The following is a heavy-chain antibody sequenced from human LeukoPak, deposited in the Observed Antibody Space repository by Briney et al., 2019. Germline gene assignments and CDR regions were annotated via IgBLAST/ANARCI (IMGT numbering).Heavy chain of an antibody. Sequence: SETLSLTCAVHGGSFSGYHWNWIRQSPGKGLEWIGEINDRGHTNYNPSLESRITISVDTSKKQFSLNLSSVTAADTALYYCARDPTTVVTTPYYFDFWGQGTLVTVSS. J-gene: IGHJ4*02. CDR1: GGSFSGYH. V-gene: IGHV4-34*01. D-gene: IGHD4-23*01. CDR2: INDRGHT. CDR3: ARDPTTVVTTPYYFDF.